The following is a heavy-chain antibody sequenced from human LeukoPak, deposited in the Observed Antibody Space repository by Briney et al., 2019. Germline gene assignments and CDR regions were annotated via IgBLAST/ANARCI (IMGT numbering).Heavy chain of an antibody. J-gene: IGHJ4*02. CDR3: ARDRTDYYDSGGYYDY. CDR2: INPNSGGT. D-gene: IGHD3-22*01. CDR1: GYTFTGYY. Sequence: ASVKVSCKASGYTFTGYYMHWVRQAPGQGLEWMGWINPNSGGTNYAQKFQGRVTMTRDTSISTAYMELSRLRSDDTAVYYCARDRTDYYDSGGYYDYWGQGTLVTVSS. V-gene: IGHV1-2*02.